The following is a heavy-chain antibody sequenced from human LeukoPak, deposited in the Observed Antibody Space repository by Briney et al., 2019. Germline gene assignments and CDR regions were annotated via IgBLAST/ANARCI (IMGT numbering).Heavy chain of an antibody. D-gene: IGHD6-13*01. CDR1: GFTFSSYS. Sequence: GGSLRLSCAASGFTFSSYSMNWVRQAPGKGLEWVSSISSSSSYIYYADSVKGRFTISRDNGKNSLYLQMNSLRAEDTAVYYCARDYSSPGNFDYWGQGTLVTVSS. CDR3: ARDYSSPGNFDY. J-gene: IGHJ4*02. V-gene: IGHV3-21*01. CDR2: ISSSSSYI.